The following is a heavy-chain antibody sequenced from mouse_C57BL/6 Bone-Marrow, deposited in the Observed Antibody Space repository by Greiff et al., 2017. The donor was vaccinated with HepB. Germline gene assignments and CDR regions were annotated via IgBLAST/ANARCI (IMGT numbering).Heavy chain of an antibody. V-gene: IGHV6-6*01. J-gene: IGHJ2*01. CDR2: IRNKANNHAT. CDR1: GFTISDAW. Sequence: EVQRVESGGGLVQPGGSTKLSCAASGFTISDAWMDWVRQSPEKGLEWVAEIRNKANNHATYYAESVKGRFTISRDDSKSSVYLQMNSLRAEDAGFYYCTRQLTSHFDYWGQGTTLTVSS. CDR3: TRQLTSHFDY. D-gene: IGHD3-1*01.